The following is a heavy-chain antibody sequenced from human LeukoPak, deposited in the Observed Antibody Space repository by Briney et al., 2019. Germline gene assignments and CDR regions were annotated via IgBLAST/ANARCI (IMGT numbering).Heavy chain of an antibody. CDR1: GGTFSSYA. Sequence: SVKVSCKASGGTFSSYAISWVRQAPGQGLEWMGRIIPILAVANYAQKFQGRVTITADKSTSTAYMELSSLRSEDTAVYYCARLGGGKYYDILTGYLAWGQGTLVTVSS. CDR3: ARLGGGKYYDILTGYLA. CDR2: IIPILAVA. J-gene: IGHJ4*02. V-gene: IGHV1-69*04. D-gene: IGHD3-9*01.